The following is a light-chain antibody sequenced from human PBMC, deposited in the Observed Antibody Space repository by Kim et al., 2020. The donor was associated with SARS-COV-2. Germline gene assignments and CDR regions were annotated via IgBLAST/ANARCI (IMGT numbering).Light chain of an antibody. J-gene: IGKJ4*01. CDR1: QGISSY. CDR3: QQYYSYPLT. CDR2: AAS. Sequence: SASTGDRVTITCRASQGISSYLAWYQQKPGKAPKLLIYAASTLQSGVPSRFSGSGSGTDFTLTISCLQSEDFATYYCQQYYSYPLTFGGGTKVESN. V-gene: IGKV1-8*01.